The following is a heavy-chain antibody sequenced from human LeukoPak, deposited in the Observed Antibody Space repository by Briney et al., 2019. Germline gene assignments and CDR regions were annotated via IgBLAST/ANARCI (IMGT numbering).Heavy chain of an antibody. J-gene: IGHJ6*02. D-gene: IGHD3-10*01. CDR2: IIPIFGTA. V-gene: IGHV1-69*06. CDR1: GGTFSSYA. CDR3: ARDPKLLWFGEALGYYYGMDV. Sequence: SVKVSCKASGGTFSSYAISWVRQAPGQGLEWMGGIIPIFGTANYAQKFQGRVTITADKSTSTAYIELSSLRSEDMAVYYCARDPKLLWFGEALGYYYGMDVWGQGTTVTVSS.